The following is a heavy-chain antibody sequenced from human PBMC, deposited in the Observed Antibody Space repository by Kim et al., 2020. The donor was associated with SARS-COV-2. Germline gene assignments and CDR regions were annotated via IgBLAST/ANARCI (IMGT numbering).Heavy chain of an antibody. V-gene: IGHV1-46*01. CDR2: INPSGGST. J-gene: IGHJ4*02. Sequence: ASVKVSCKASGYTFTSYYMHWVRQAPGQGLEWMGIINPSGGSTSYAQKFQGRVTMTRDTSTSTVYMELSSLRSEDTAVYYCARGAITIFGVVPIMKLDYWGQGTLVTVSS. CDR3: ARGAITIFGVVPIMKLDY. D-gene: IGHD3-3*01. CDR1: GYTFTSYY.